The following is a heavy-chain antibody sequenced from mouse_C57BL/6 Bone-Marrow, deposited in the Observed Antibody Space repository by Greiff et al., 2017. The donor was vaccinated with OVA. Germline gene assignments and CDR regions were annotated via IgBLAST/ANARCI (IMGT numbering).Heavy chain of an antibody. Sequence: DVQLVESGGGLVKPGGSLKLSCAASGFTFSSYAMSWVRQTPEKRLEWVATISDGGSYTYYPDNVKGRFTISRDNAKNNLYLQMSHLKSEDTAMYYCARDRAVVAFDYWGQGTTLTVSS. D-gene: IGHD1-1*01. V-gene: IGHV5-4*01. J-gene: IGHJ2*01. CDR1: GFTFSSYA. CDR2: ISDGGSYT. CDR3: ARDRAVVAFDY.